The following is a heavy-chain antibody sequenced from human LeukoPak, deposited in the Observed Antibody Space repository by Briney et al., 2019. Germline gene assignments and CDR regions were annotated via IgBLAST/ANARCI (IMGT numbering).Heavy chain of an antibody. Sequence: GGSLRLSCAASGFTFSDYYVSWIRQAPGKGLEWVSYISSSGSTIYYADSVKGRFTISRDNAKNSLYLQMNSLRAEDTAVYYCASANWNYQGGYFDYWGQGTLVTVSS. J-gene: IGHJ4*02. CDR3: ASANWNYQGGYFDY. V-gene: IGHV3-11*01. CDR1: GFTFSDYY. D-gene: IGHD1-7*01. CDR2: ISSSGSTI.